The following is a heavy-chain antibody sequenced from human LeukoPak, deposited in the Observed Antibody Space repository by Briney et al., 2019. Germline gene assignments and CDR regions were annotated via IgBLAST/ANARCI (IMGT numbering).Heavy chain of an antibody. J-gene: IGHJ4*02. D-gene: IGHD3-10*01. CDR2: IYFSGSA. V-gene: IGHV4-39*07. CDR1: GDITHY. CDR3: VRERITVLRVLDY. Sequence: SETLSLTCIVSGDITHYWGWIRQPPGKGLECIGSIYFSGSAYYNPSLKSRVTISVDTSKNQFSLKLSSVTAADTAVYYCVRERITVLRVLDYWGQGTLVTVSS.